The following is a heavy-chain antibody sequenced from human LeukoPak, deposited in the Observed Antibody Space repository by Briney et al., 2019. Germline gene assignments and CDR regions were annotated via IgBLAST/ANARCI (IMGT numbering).Heavy chain of an antibody. CDR1: GYAFTSYY. V-gene: IGHV1-46*01. Sequence: ASVKVSCKASGYAFTSYYMHWVRQAPGQGLEWMGIINPSGGSTSYAQKFQGRVTMTRDTSTSTVYMELSSLRSEDTAVYYCARDRADPPNYYYYYGMDVWGQGTTVTVSS. J-gene: IGHJ6*02. CDR2: INPSGGST. CDR3: ARDRADPPNYYYYYGMDV.